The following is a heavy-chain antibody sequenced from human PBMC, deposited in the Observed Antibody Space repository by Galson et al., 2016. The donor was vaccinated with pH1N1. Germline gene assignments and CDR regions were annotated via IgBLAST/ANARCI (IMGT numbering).Heavy chain of an antibody. J-gene: IGHJ3*02. Sequence: SVKVSCKASGGTFGSYGINWVRQAPGQGLEWLGIIDPGSGGTNYNQKFQGRVTMTRDTSTNTVYVELSTLISEDTAMYYCVGIKGGALDIWGQGTKVIVSS. CDR3: VGIKGGALDI. V-gene: IGHV1-46*01. CDR1: GGTFGSYG. CDR2: IDPGSGGT. D-gene: IGHD3-16*01.